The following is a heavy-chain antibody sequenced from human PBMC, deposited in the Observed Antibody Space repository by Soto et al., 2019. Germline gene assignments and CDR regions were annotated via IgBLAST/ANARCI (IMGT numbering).Heavy chain of an antibody. V-gene: IGHV3-30-3*01. Sequence: LRLSCAASGFTFSSYAMHWVRQAPGKGLEWVAVISYDGSNKYYADSVKGRFTISRDNSKNTLYLQMNSLRAEDTAVYYCARDDAVAGPDYWGQGTLVTVSS. CDR2: ISYDGSNK. D-gene: IGHD6-19*01. CDR3: ARDDAVAGPDY. CDR1: GFTFSSYA. J-gene: IGHJ4*02.